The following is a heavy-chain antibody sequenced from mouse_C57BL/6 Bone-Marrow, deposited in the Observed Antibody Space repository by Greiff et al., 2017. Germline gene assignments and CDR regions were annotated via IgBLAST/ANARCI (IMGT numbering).Heavy chain of an antibody. CDR3: ARSRNNYYDY. Sequence: QVQLQQSGPELVKPGASVKISCKASGYSFTSYYIHWVKQRPGQGLEWIGWIYPGSGNTKYNEKFKGKATLTADTSSSTAYMQLSSLTSEDSAVYYCARSRNNYYDYWGQGTTLTVSS. CDR2: IYPGSGNT. CDR1: GYSFTSYY. J-gene: IGHJ2*01. V-gene: IGHV1-66*01. D-gene: IGHD3-3*01.